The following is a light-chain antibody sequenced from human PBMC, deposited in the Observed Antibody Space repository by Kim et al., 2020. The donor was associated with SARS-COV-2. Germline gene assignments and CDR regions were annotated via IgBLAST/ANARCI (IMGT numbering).Light chain of an antibody. J-gene: IGKJ2*01. CDR1: QVIGSW. CDR2: DAS. CDR3: QQYNNYPMYT. V-gene: IGKV1-5*01. Sequence: ASLGDRVTITCRASQVIGSWLAWYQQKPGKAPKLLIYDASSLESGVPARFSGSGSGTEFTLTISSLLPDDFATYYCQQYNNYPMYTFGQGTKLEI.